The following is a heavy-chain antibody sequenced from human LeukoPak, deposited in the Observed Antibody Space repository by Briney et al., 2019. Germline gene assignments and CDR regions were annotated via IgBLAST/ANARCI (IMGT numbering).Heavy chain of an antibody. D-gene: IGHD1-26*01. CDR2: IIPIFGTA. CDR1: GGTFSSYA. Sequence: ASVKVSCKASGGTFSSYAISWVRQAPGQGLEWMGGIIPIFGTANYAQKFQGRVTITADESTSTAYMELSSLRSEDTAVYYCAREGGLYSGSYFNLDYWGQGTLVTVSS. V-gene: IGHV1-69*13. CDR3: AREGGLYSGSYFNLDY. J-gene: IGHJ4*02.